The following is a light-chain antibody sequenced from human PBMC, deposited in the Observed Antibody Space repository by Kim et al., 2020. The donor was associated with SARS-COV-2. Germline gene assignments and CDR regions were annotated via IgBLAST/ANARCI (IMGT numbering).Light chain of an antibody. CDR1: SIGSKS. CDR2: YDS. CDR3: QVWDSSSDHRVV. V-gene: IGLV3-21*04. J-gene: IGLJ2*01. Sequence: PGKTARITCGGNSIGSKSVTWYQGNPGQAPVLLISYDSDRPSGIPERFSGSNSGNTATLTISRVEAGDEADYYCQVWDSSSDHRVVFGGGTQLTVL.